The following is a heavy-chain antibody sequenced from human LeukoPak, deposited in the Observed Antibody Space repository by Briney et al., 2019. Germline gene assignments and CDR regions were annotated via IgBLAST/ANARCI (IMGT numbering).Heavy chain of an antibody. CDR1: GGSISSYY. CDR3: ARHLLYYYDSSGYSSYYYGMDV. D-gene: IGHD3-22*01. J-gene: IGHJ6*02. V-gene: IGHV4-59*08. Sequence: PSETLSLACTVSGGSISSYYWSWIRQPPGKGLEWIGYIYYSGSTNYNPSLKSRVTISVDTSKNQFSLKLSSVTAADTAVYYCARHLLYYYDSSGYSSYYYGMDVWGQGTTVTVSS. CDR2: IYYSGST.